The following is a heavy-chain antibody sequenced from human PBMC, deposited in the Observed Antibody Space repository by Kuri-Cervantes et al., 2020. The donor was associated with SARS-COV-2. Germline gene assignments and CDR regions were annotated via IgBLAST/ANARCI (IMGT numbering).Heavy chain of an antibody. CDR1: GFTFSGSA. J-gene: IGHJ6*02. Sequence: GGSLRLSCAASGFTFSGSAMHWVRQASGKGLEWVGRIRSKANSYATAYAASVKGRFTISRDDSKNTAYLQMNSLRAEDTAVYYCVTVRGMDVWGQGTTVNVSS. D-gene: IGHD2-21*02. V-gene: IGHV3-73*01. CDR2: IRSKANSYAT. CDR3: VTVRGMDV.